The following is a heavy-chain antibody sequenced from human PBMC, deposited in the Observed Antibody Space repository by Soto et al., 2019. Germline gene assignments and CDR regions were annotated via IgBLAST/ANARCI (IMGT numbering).Heavy chain of an antibody. Sequence: SETLSLTCTVSGGSISSYYWSWIRQPPGKGLEWIGYIYYSGSTNYNPSLKSRVTISVDTSKNQFSLKLSSVTAADTAVYYCARGFNYYDSSGYLDPFDYWGQGTLVTVSS. CDR3: ARGFNYYDSSGYLDPFDY. J-gene: IGHJ4*02. V-gene: IGHV4-59*12. CDR2: IYYSGST. CDR1: GGSISSYY. D-gene: IGHD3-22*01.